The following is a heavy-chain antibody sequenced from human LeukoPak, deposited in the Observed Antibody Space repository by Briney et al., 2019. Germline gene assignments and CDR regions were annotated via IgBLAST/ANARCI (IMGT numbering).Heavy chain of an antibody. CDR3: AKQADSGLGEMAFHY. J-gene: IGHJ4*02. CDR2: IFYVRST. Sequence: SETLSLICSVSGGSICSRNYYWGWIRQPPGKGLEGIGRIFYVRSTYYNPSLKTRDSIAVDTSQNQFSLKVSSVTAAGTAVYFCAKQADSGLGEMAFHYWGQKTLDRVFS. V-gene: IGHV4-39*01. CDR1: GGSICSRNYY. D-gene: IGHD3-10*01.